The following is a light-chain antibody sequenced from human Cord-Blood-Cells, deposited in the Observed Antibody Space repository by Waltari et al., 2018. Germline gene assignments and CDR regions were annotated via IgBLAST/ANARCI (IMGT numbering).Light chain of an antibody. CDR1: QRVSSY. CDR3: QQRSNWPIFT. CDR2: DAS. V-gene: IGKV3-11*01. J-gene: IGKJ3*01. Sequence: EIVLTQSPATLSLSPGERATLSCRASQRVSSYLAWYQQKPGQATRLLIYDASNRATGTPARFSGSGSGTDFTLTISSLEPEDFAVYYCQQRSNWPIFTFGPGTKVDIK.